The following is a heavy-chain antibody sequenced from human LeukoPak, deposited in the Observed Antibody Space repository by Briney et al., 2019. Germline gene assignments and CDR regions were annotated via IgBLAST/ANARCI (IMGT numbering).Heavy chain of an antibody. CDR2: IYHSGST. CDR3: ARSVSSSGHEWVDYFDY. J-gene: IGHJ4*02. CDR1: GGSISSSNW. Sequence: SSETLSLTCAVSGGSISSSNWWSWVRQPPGKGLEWIGEIYHSGSTNYNPSLKSRVTISVDKSKNQFSLKLSSVTAADTAVYYCARSVSSSGHEWVDYFDYWGQGTLVTVSS. V-gene: IGHV4-4*02. D-gene: IGHD1-26*01.